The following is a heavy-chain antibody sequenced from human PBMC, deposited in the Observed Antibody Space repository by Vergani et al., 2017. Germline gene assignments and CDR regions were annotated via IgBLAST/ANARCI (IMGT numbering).Heavy chain of an antibody. CDR3: AKSVLYFDLPGAFDP. D-gene: IGHD3-9*01. CDR2: ISYDGSNK. V-gene: IGHV3-30*18. J-gene: IGHJ5*02. Sequence: QVQLVESGGGVVQPGRSLRLSCAASGFTFSSYGMHWVRQAPGKGLEWVAVISYDGSNKYYADSVKGRFTISRDNSKNTLYLQMNSLRAEDTAVYYCAKSVLYFDLPGAFDPWGQGTLVTVSS. CDR1: GFTFSSYG.